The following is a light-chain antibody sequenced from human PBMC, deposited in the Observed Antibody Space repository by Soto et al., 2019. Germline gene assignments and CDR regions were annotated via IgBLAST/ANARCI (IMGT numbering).Light chain of an antibody. CDR3: QQYGSSRWT. CDR1: QSVSSSY. J-gene: IGKJ1*01. Sequence: EIVLTQSPGTLSLSPGERATLSCRASQSVSSSYLAWYQQKPGQAPRLLIYGASNRATGIPARFSGSGSGTEFTLTISRLEPEDFAVYYCQQYGSSRWTFGQGTKVEIK. V-gene: IGKV3-20*01. CDR2: GAS.